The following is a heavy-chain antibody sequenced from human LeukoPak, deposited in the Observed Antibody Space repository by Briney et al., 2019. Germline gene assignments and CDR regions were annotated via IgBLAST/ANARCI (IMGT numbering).Heavy chain of an antibody. CDR2: IRYDGSNK. CDR1: GFTFSSYG. V-gene: IGHV3-30*02. CDR3: AKDYYDSSGYYGGGPFDY. Sequence: GGSLRLSCAASGFTFSSYGMHWVRQAPGKGLEWVAFIRYDGSNKYYADSVKGRFTISRDNSKNTLYLQMNSLRAEDTAVYYCAKDYYDSSGYYGGGPFDYWGQGTLVTVSS. D-gene: IGHD3-22*01. J-gene: IGHJ4*02.